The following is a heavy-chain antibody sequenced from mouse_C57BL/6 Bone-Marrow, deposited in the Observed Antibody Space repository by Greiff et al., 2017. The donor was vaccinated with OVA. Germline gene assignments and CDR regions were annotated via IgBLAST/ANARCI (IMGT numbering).Heavy chain of an antibody. J-gene: IGHJ2*01. D-gene: IGHD3-1*01. CDR3: ARDHRGYFDY. CDR2: ISYVGSN. Sequence: EVKLMESGPGLVKLSQSLSLTCFVTGYSITSGYYWNWIWQFPGKKLEWMGYISYVGSNHYNPFLKNRIFITRDTLKNQFYLKLNTVTTEDTATYYCARDHRGYFDYWGQGTTLTVSS. V-gene: IGHV3-6*01. CDR1: GYSITSGYY.